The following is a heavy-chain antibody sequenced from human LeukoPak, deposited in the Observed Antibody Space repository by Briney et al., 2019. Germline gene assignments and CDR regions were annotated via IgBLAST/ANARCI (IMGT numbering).Heavy chain of an antibody. CDR2: IDYSGST. V-gene: IGHV4-39*07. D-gene: IGHD6-13*01. Sequence: SETLSLTCTVSGGSISSSGSYWGWIRQPPGKGLEWIGSIDYSGSTYYNPSLKSRVTISVDKSKSQFSLKLSSVTAADTAVYYCAYAAAGKVYFDYWGQGTLVTVSS. CDR1: GGSISSSGSY. CDR3: AYAAAGKVYFDY. J-gene: IGHJ4*02.